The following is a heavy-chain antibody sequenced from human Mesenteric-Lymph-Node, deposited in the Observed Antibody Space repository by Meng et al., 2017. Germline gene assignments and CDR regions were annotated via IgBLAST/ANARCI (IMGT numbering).Heavy chain of an antibody. D-gene: IGHD5-12*01. CDR1: HGFTTSYDYN. CDR3: ARDSPGGYGYFDS. CDR2: IHYSGTT. Sequence: GQIQESGPRHVKPAQTLSPTCIVSHGFTTSYDYNWSVLRQPPGKGLEWIGYIHYSGTTYYNPSLKSRIAISLDTSKNQFSLNLNSVTAADAAVYYCARDSPGGYGYFDSWGQGTLVTVSS. J-gene: IGHJ4*02. V-gene: IGHV4-30-4*01.